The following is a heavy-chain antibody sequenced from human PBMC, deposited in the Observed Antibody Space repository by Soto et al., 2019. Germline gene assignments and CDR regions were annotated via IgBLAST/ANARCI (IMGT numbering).Heavy chain of an antibody. CDR1: GGTFSSYT. Sequence: SVKVSCKASGGTFSSYTIIWVRQAPGQGLEWMGRIIPILGIANYAQKFQGRVTITADKSTSTAYMELSSLRSEDTAVYYCARDGRQLLTKKRWLNYYYMDVRGKGTTVTVSS. V-gene: IGHV1-69*04. CDR2: IIPILGIA. J-gene: IGHJ6*03. CDR3: ARDGRQLLTKKRWLNYYYMDV. D-gene: IGHD2-2*01.